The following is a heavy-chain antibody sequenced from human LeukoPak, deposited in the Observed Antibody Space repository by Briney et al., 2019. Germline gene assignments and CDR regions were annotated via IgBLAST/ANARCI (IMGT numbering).Heavy chain of an antibody. Sequence: PGGSLRLSCAASGFTVSTNYMSWVRQAPGKGLEWASLIYADGSTFYADSVKGRFTISRDSSKNTPRLQMNILRAEDTAVYYCARDIPSRYWGHGTLVTVSS. J-gene: IGHJ4*01. CDR2: IYADGST. CDR3: ARDIPSRY. D-gene: IGHD2-21*01. V-gene: IGHV3-66*01. CDR1: GFTVSTNY.